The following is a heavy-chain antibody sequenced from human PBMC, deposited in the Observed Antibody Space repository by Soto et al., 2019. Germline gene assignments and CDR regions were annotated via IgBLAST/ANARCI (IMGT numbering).Heavy chain of an antibody. V-gene: IGHV3-21*03. J-gene: IGHJ3*02. CDR1: GFTFSGYS. Sequence: EVRLVESGGGLVKPGGSLRLSCAASGFTFSGYSMNWVRQTPGKGLEWVSSISSSSTYIYYADSVKGRFTISRDNAKKSLDMQTNSLRAWDTAVYYCATDSRFSTSTNCATTAWDIWGQGTMVTVSS. D-gene: IGHD2-2*01. CDR3: ATDSRFSTSTNCATTAWDI. CDR2: ISSSSTYI.